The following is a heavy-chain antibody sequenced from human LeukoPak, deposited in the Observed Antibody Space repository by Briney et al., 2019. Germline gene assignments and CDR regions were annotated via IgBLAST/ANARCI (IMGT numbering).Heavy chain of an antibody. Sequence: GASVKVSCKASGYTFTTYAMNWVRQAPGQGLEWMGWISANNNNTDNVQKLQGRVTMTTDTSTSTAYMELRSLRSDDTAVYYCARALYHTFDYWGQGTLVTVSS. CDR3: ARALYHTFDY. CDR2: ISANNNNT. D-gene: IGHD2-2*01. J-gene: IGHJ4*02. V-gene: IGHV1-18*01. CDR1: GYTFTTYA.